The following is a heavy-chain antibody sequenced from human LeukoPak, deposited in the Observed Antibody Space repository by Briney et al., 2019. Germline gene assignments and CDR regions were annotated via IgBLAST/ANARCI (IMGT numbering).Heavy chain of an antibody. CDR2: IIHSGST. CDR3: ARDRFTTATFRNNYYGMDV. CDR1: GGSFSGYY. V-gene: IGHV4-34*12. J-gene: IGHJ6*02. Sequence: KPSETLSLTCAVYGGSFSGYYWRWIWIRQPPGKGLEWIGEIIHSGSTNYKPSLKSRVTISLDTSKNQFSLKLSSVTAADTAVYYCARDRFTTATFRNNYYGMDVWGQGTTVTVSS. D-gene: IGHD2-15*01.